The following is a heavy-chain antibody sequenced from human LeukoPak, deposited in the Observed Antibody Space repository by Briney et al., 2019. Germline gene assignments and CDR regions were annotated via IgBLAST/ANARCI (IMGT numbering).Heavy chain of an antibody. CDR3: ARDSGVRYFDY. CDR1: GFTVSSNY. Sequence: PGGSLRLSCAASGFTVSSNYMSWVRQAPGKGLEWVSVIYSGGSTYYAGSVKGRFTISRDNSKNTLYLQMNSLRAEDTAVYYCARDSGVRYFDYWGQGTLVTVSS. CDR2: IYSGGST. V-gene: IGHV3-53*01. D-gene: IGHD3-10*01. J-gene: IGHJ4*02.